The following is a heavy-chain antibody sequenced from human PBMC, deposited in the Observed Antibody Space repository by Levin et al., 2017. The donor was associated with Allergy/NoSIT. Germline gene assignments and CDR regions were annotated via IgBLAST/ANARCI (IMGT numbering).Heavy chain of an antibody. V-gene: IGHV3-33*01. CDR1: GFTFSSYG. J-gene: IGHJ6*03. Sequence: GESLKISCAASGFTFSSYGMHWVRQAPGKGLEWVAVIWYDGSNKYYADSVKGRFTISRDNSKNTLYLQMNSLRAEDTAVYYCAREGARKLERRSNYYYYMDVWGKGTTVTVSS. CDR2: IWYDGSNK. D-gene: IGHD1-1*01. CDR3: AREGARKLERRSNYYYYMDV.